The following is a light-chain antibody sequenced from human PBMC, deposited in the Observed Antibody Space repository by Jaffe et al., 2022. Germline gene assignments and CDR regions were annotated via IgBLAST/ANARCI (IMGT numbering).Light chain of an antibody. V-gene: IGKV1-39*01. Sequence: DIQMTQSPSSLSASVGDRVTITCRASQSISSYLNWYQQKPGKAPKLLIYAASSLQSGVPSRFSGSGSGTDFTLTISSLQPEDFATYYCQQSYPETFGQGTKVEIK. J-gene: IGKJ1*01. CDR2: AAS. CDR1: QSISSY. CDR3: QQSYPET.